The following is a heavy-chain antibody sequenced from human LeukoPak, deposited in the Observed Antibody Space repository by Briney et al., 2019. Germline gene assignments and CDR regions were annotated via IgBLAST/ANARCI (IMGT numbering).Heavy chain of an antibody. J-gene: IGHJ6*02. V-gene: IGHV3-53*01. Sequence: GGSLRLSCAASGFTVSITYMTWVRQAPGKGLEWVSFIYSGDTTYYADSVKGRFTISRDSSKNTLYLQMNSLRVEDTAVYYCARDGGSGSPHLSCSYYGMDVWGQGTTVTVSS. CDR1: GFTVSITY. CDR2: IYSGDTT. CDR3: ARDGGSGSPHLSCSYYGMDV. D-gene: IGHD3-10*01.